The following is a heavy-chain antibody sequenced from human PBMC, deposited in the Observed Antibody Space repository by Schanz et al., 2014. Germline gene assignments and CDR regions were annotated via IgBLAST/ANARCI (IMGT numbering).Heavy chain of an antibody. D-gene: IGHD3-9*01. CDR3: AKQIHYDILTVTRN. Sequence: VQLLESGGGLVQPGGSLRLSCAASGFTFSSYAMHWVRQAPGKGLEWVALISNDGSIKYYADSVEGRFTISRDNSKNTLYLQMTSLRAEDTAVYYCAKQIHYDILTVTRNGGQGTLVTVSS. CDR1: GFTFSSYA. J-gene: IGHJ4*02. V-gene: IGHV3-30-3*01. CDR2: ISNDGSIK.